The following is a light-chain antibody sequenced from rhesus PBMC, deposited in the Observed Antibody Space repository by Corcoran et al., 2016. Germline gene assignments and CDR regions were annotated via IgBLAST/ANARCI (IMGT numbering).Light chain of an antibody. J-gene: IGKJ2*01. CDR2: DTN. CDR1: QAISSY. CDR3: QQHYNLPYT. Sequence: DIQMTQSPSSLSASVGDRVTITCRASQAISSYLNWFQQKPGNPPKLLIYDTNRLETGVPSRFSGSGSGTEFTLIINSLEPEDFATYYCQQHYNLPYTFGQGTKMEIK. V-gene: IGKV1-32*01.